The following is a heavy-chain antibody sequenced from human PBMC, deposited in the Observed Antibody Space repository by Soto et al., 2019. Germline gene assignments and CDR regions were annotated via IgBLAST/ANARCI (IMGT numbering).Heavy chain of an antibody. CDR2: MYYSGST. J-gene: IGHJ4*02. CDR3: ARWLGYGPHFDY. V-gene: IGHV4-30-4*01. D-gene: IGHD5-12*01. CDR1: GGSISSGDYY. Sequence: QVQLQESGPGLVKPSQTLSLTCTVSGGSISSGDYYWSWIRQPPGKGLEWIGYMYYSGSTYYNPSLKSRVTISVDTSKNLFSLKLSSVTAADTAVYYCARWLGYGPHFDYWGQGTLVTVSS.